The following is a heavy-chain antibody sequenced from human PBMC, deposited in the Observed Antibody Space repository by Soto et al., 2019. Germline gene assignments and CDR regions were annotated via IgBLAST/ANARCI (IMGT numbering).Heavy chain of an antibody. CDR3: AREGSGYCSGGSCYYFDY. V-gene: IGHV3-21*01. CDR1: GFTFSSYS. J-gene: IGHJ4*02. Sequence: PGGSLRLSCAASGFTFSSYSMNWVRQAPGKGLEWVSSISSSSSYIYYADSVKGRFTISRDNAKNSLYLQMNSLRAEDTAVYYCAREGSGYCSGGSCYYFDYWGQGTLVTVSS. CDR2: ISSSSSYI. D-gene: IGHD2-15*01.